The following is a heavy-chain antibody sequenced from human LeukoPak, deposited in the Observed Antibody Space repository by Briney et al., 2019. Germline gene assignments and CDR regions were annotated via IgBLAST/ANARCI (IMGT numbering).Heavy chain of an antibody. Sequence: GGSLRLSCAASGFAVSNSDMNWVRQAPRKGLEWVSGVQRSSSIYYADSVKGRFTISRDNSKNTVDLQMNSLRAEDTAVYFCLSLGGDSVGYGGQGTLVTVSS. J-gene: IGHJ4*02. CDR2: VQRSSSI. V-gene: IGHV3-53*01. D-gene: IGHD1-26*01. CDR1: GFAVSNSD. CDR3: LSLGGDSVGY.